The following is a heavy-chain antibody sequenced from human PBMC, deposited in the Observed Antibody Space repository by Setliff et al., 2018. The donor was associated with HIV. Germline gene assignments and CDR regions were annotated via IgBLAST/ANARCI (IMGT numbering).Heavy chain of an antibody. D-gene: IGHD6-13*01. CDR2: IYIGST. CDR3: ARTYSSSWYSSHLWVDY. V-gene: IGHV4-4*08. CDR1: GGSISGYY. J-gene: IGHJ4*02. Sequence: SETLSLTCTVSGGSISGYYWSWIRQPPGKGLEWIGYIYIGSTNYNPSLKSRVTISADTSKNQFSLKLSSVTAADTAVYYCARTYSSSWYSSHLWVDYWGQGTLVTVSS.